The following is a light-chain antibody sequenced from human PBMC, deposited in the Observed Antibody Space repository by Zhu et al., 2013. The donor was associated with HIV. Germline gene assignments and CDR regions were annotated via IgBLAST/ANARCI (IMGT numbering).Light chain of an antibody. CDR1: SSDIGTYNY. CDR2: DVT. CDR3: CSYAGSSTYVV. J-gene: IGLJ2*01. Sequence: QSALTQPRSVSGSPGQSVSISCTGTSSDIGTYNYVSWYQQHPGKAPKLIIYDVTNRPSGVPDRFSGSKSGNTASLTISGLQAEDEADYYCCSYAGSSTYVVVGGGTKLTVL. V-gene: IGLV2-11*01.